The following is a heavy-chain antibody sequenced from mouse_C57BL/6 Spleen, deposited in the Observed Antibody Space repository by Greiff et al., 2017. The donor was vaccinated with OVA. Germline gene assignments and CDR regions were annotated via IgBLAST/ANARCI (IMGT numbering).Heavy chain of an antibody. CDR3: ARRDPLRGAMDY. Sequence: QVQLQQPGAELVKPGASVKLSCKASGYTFTSYWMQWVKQRPGQGLEWIGEIDPSDSYTNYNQKFKGKATLTVDTSSSTAYMQLSSLTSEDSAVYYCARRDPLRGAMDYWGQGTSVTVSS. CDR2: IDPSDSYT. V-gene: IGHV1-50*01. CDR1: GYTFTSYW. D-gene: IGHD3-3*01. J-gene: IGHJ4*01.